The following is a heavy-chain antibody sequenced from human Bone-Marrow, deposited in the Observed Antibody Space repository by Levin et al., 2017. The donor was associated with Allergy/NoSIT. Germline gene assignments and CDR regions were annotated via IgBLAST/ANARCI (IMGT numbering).Heavy chain of an antibody. Sequence: GESLKISCAASGFTFSNAWMNWVRQAPGKGLEWVGRIKSKTDGGTTDYAAPVKGRFTISRDDSKNTLYLQMNSLKTEDTAVYYCTTDPYYDFWSGYYLGEGSDYWGQGTLVTVSS. D-gene: IGHD3-3*01. CDR2: IKSKTDGGTT. V-gene: IGHV3-15*07. CDR3: TTDPYYDFWSGYYLGEGSDY. CDR1: GFTFSNAW. J-gene: IGHJ4*02.